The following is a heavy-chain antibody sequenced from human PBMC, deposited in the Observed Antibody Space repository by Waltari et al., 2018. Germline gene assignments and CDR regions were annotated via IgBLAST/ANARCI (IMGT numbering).Heavy chain of an antibody. CDR1: LGTFSSYA. CDR3: ARDSDGSGSYYIVYFDY. CDR2: IIPIFGTA. V-gene: IGHV1-69*08. D-gene: IGHD3-10*01. Sequence: QVQLVQSGAEVKKPGSSVKVSCKASLGTFSSYAISWVRQAPGQGLEWMGRIIPIFGTANYAQKFQGRVTITADKSTSTAYMELSSLRSEDTAVYYCARDSDGSGSYYIVYFDYWGQGTLVTVSS. J-gene: IGHJ4*02.